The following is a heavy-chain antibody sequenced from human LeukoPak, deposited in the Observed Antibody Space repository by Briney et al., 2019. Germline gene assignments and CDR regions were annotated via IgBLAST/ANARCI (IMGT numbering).Heavy chain of an antibody. CDR1: GCTFSSYA. D-gene: IGHD6-13*01. Sequence: GGSLRLSWAASGCTFSSYAMSWVRQAPGKGLEWVSAISGSGGSTYYADSVKGRFTISRDNSKNTLYLQMTRLRADDKAVYYCSKERYSSSWYDWFDPWGQGTLVTVSS. CDR3: SKERYSSSWYDWFDP. V-gene: IGHV3-23*01. CDR2: ISGSGGST. J-gene: IGHJ5*02.